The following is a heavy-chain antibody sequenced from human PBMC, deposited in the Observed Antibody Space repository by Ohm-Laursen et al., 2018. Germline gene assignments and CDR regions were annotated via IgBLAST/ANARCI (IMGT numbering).Heavy chain of an antibody. J-gene: IGHJ3*02. CDR1: GFTFTDHF. D-gene: IGHD2/OR15-2a*01. V-gene: IGHV3-72*01. CDR3: ARQQKAVSYFLSGFDM. Sequence: GSLRLSCAASGFTFTDHFMDWVRQAPGKGLEWVGRTRNRVNDYTTEYAASVKGRFTISRDDSMNSLFLQMSGLKTEDTAVYYCARQQKAVSYFLSGFDMWGQGTMVTVSS. CDR2: TRNRVNDYTT.